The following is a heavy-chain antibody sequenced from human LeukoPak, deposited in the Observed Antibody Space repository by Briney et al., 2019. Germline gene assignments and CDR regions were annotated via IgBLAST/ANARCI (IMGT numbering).Heavy chain of an antibody. CDR3: ARTYYDILTGYNPYFDY. D-gene: IGHD3-9*01. J-gene: IGHJ4*02. V-gene: IGHV3-74*01. Sequence: GGSLRLSCAASGFTFSSYWMHWVRQAPGKGLVWVSRINSDGSSTNYADSVKGRFTISRDNAKNTLYLQMNNLRADDTAVYYCARTYYDILTGYNPYFDYWGQGILVTVSS. CDR2: INSDGSST. CDR1: GFTFSSYW.